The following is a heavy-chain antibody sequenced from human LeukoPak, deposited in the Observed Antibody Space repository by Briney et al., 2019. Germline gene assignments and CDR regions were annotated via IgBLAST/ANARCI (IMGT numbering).Heavy chain of an antibody. CDR1: GYTLTELS. D-gene: IGHD6-19*01. V-gene: IGHV1-24*01. CDR2: FDPEDGET. J-gene: IGHJ6*02. Sequence: ASVKVSCKVSGYTLTELSMHWVRQAPGKGLEWMGGFDPEDGETIYAQKFQGRVTITADESTSTAYMELSSLRSEDTAVYYCARAVSVAGSYYGMDVWGQGTTVTVSS. CDR3: ARAVSVAGSYYGMDV.